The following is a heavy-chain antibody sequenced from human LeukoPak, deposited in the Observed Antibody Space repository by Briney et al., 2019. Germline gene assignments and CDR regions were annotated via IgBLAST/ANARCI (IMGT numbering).Heavy chain of an antibody. CDR1: GYSISSGYH. Sequence: PSETLSLTCTVSGYSISSGYHWGWTRQPPGKGLEWIGSIYRSGITYYNSSLKSRVTISVDTSKNQFSLNLSSVTAADTAVYYCARSSLLTGYYYFDYWGQGTLVTVSS. J-gene: IGHJ4*02. V-gene: IGHV4-38-2*02. CDR3: ARSSLLTGYYYFDY. D-gene: IGHD3-9*01. CDR2: IYRSGIT.